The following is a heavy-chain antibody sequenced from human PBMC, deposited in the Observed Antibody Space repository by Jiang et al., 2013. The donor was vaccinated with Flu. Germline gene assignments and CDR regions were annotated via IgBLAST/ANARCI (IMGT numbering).Heavy chain of an antibody. D-gene: IGHD6-13*01. CDR2: TYYRSKWYN. Sequence: SQTLSLTCAISGDSVSSNSAAWNWIRQSPSRGLEWLGRTYYRSKWYNDYAVSVKSRITINPDTSKNQFSLQLNSVTPEDTAVYYCARDQTGYSSSSPLSRVYYYGMDVWGQGTTVTVSS. V-gene: IGHV6-1*01. J-gene: IGHJ6*02. CDR1: GDSVSSNSAA. CDR3: ARDQTGYSSSSPLSRVYYYGMDV.